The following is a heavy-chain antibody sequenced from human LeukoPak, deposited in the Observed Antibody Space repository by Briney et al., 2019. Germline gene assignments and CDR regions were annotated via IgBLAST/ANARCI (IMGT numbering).Heavy chain of an antibody. CDR1: GGSVSSDNYY. V-gene: IGHV4-39*01. D-gene: IGHD4-11*01. Sequence: PSETLSLTCTVSGGSVSSDNYYWGWIRQPPGKGLEWIGTIYYSGSTYYNPSLKSRVTISVDTSKNQFSLKLSSVTAADTAVYYCASRYDYSNYIDYWGQGTLVTVSS. J-gene: IGHJ4*02. CDR2: IYYSGST. CDR3: ASRYDYSNYIDY.